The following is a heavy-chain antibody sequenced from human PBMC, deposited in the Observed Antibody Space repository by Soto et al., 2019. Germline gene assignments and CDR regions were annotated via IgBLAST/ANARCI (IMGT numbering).Heavy chain of an antibody. CDR2: ISSSSSYI. D-gene: IGHD2-2*01. CDR3: ARRGYCSSTSCPSSRGYFDY. V-gene: IGHV3-21*01. J-gene: IGHJ4*02. Sequence: PGGSLRLSCAASGFTFSSYSMNWVRQAPGKGLEWVSSISSSSSYIYYADSVKGRFTISRDNAKNSLYLQMNSLRAEDTAVYYCARRGYCSSTSCPSSRGYFDYWGQGTLVTVSS. CDR1: GFTFSSYS.